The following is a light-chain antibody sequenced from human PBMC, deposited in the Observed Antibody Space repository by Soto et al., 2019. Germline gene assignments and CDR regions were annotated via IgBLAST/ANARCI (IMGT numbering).Light chain of an antibody. J-gene: IGKJ5*01. Sequence: EIVLTQSPSTLSLSPGERATLSCRASQSVYSYLAWYQQKPGQAPRLLIYDASNRATGIPARFRGSGSGTDLALTISSLGPEDVAVYSCHQRGTWPITFGQGTRLEIK. V-gene: IGKV3-11*01. CDR1: QSVYSY. CDR2: DAS. CDR3: HQRGTWPIT.